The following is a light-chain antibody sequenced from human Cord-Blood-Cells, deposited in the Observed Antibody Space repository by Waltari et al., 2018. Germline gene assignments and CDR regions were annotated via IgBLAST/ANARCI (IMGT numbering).Light chain of an antibody. CDR2: DVS. V-gene: IGLV2-14*01. Sequence: QSALTQPASVSGSPGQSFTISCTGTSSDVGGYNYVSWYQQHPGKAPTLMLYDVSNRPSWVSKRVSGSKSGNTASLTISGLQAEDEADYYCSSYTSSSTLVFGGGTKLTVL. CDR1: SSDVGGYNY. CDR3: SSYTSSSTLV. J-gene: IGLJ2*01.